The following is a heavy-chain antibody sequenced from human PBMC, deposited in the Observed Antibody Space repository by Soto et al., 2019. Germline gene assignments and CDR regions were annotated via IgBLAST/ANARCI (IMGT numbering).Heavy chain of an antibody. J-gene: IGHJ5*02. CDR2: IIPIFGTA. D-gene: IGHD6-6*01. CDR3: ARAPSSYSSSSRWFDP. V-gene: IGHV1-69*13. Sequence: SVKVSCKASGGTFSSYAISWVRQAPGQGLEWMGGIIPIFGTANYAQKFQGRVTITADESTSTAYMELSSLRSEDTAVYYCARAPSSYSSSSRWFDPWGQGTLVTVSA. CDR1: GGTFSSYA.